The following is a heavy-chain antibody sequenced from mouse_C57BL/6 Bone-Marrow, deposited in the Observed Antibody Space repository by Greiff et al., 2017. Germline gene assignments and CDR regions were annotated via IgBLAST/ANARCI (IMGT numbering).Heavy chain of an antibody. CDR2: INPSTGGT. CDR3: ARGADVGYAMDY. V-gene: IGHV1-42*01. Sequence: EVQLQQSGPELVKPGASVKISCKASGYSFTGYYMNWVKQSPEKSLEWIGEINPSTGGTTYNQKFKAKATLTVDKSSSTAYMQLKSLTSEDSAVYYCARGADVGYAMDYWGQGTSVTVSS. CDR1: GYSFTGYY. J-gene: IGHJ4*01.